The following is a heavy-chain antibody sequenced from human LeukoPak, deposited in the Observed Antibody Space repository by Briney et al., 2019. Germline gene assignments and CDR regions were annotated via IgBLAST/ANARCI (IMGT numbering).Heavy chain of an antibody. Sequence: ASVKVSCKASGYTFTAYYMHWVRQAPGQGLEWMGWIDTNTGDTNYAQKFQGRVTMTRDTSISTAYMELSRLRSDDTAVYYCARDYYGSGSYYNVLYYFDYWGQGTLVTVSS. V-gene: IGHV1-2*02. J-gene: IGHJ4*02. D-gene: IGHD3-10*01. CDR2: IDTNTGDT. CDR1: GYTFTAYY. CDR3: ARDYYGSGSYYNVLYYFDY.